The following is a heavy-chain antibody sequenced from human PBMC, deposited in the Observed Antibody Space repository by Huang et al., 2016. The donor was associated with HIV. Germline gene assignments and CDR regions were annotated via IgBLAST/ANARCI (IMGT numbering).Heavy chain of an antibody. CDR2: ITPLFDKT. J-gene: IGHJ4*02. D-gene: IGHD1-26*01. CDR1: GGTFSSYV. V-gene: IGHV1-69*01. CDR3: ATGPRGSGSFN. Sequence: QVQLVQSGAEVKKPGSSVKVSCKAYGGTFSSYVISWVRQAPGQGLEWMGGITPLFDKTNYDQKFQGRITIISDESTRTAYMEMSSLRPEDTATYYCATGPRGSGSFNWGQGTLVIVSS.